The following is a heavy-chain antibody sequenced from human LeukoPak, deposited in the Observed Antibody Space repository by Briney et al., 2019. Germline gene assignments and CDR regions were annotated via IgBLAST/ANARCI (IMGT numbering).Heavy chain of an antibody. CDR2: ISRSGSTK. D-gene: IGHD4-17*01. J-gene: IGHJ4*02. CDR3: ARGHTAVTRHFDF. CDR1: GFTFSDYN. V-gene: IGHV3-11*04. Sequence: GGSLRLSCAASGFTFSDYNMRWIRQAPGKGLEWVSSISRSGSTKYYADSVKGRFTISRDDAKNLLYLDMNSLRAEDTAVYYCARGHTAVTRHFDFWGQETLVTVSS.